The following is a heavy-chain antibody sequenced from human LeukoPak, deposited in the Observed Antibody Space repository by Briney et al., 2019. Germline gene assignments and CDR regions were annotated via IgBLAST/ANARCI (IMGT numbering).Heavy chain of an antibody. Sequence: ASVKVSCKASGYTFTGYYMHWVRQAPGQGLEWMGWINPNSGGTNYAQKFQGRVTMTRDTSISTAYMELRSLRSDDTAVYYCARDRYGDSFDYWGQGTLVTVSS. CDR3: ARDRYGDSFDY. D-gene: IGHD4-17*01. CDR2: INPNSGGT. V-gene: IGHV1-2*02. CDR1: GYTFTGYY. J-gene: IGHJ4*02.